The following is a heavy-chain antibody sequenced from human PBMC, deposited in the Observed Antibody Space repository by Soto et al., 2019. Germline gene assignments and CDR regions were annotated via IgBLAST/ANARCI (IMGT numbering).Heavy chain of an antibody. CDR2: ISGSGGST. D-gene: IGHD1-1*01. J-gene: IGHJ5*02. CDR1: GFTFSSYA. V-gene: IGHV3-23*01. CDR3: AKDSPRTTEAPYNWFDP. Sequence: GGSLRLSCAASGFTFSSYAMSWVRQAPGKGLEWVSAISGSGGSTYYADSVKGRFTISRDNSKNTLYLQMNSLRAEDTVVYYCAKDSPRTTEAPYNWFDPWGQGTLVTVSS.